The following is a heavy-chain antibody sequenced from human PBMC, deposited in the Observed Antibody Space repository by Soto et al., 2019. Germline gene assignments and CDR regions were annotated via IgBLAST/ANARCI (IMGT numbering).Heavy chain of an antibody. V-gene: IGHV2-5*02. CDR3: AHALGYCSGGSCYKYYFDY. J-gene: IGHJ4*02. D-gene: IGHD2-15*01. CDR2: IYWDDDK. CDR1: GFSPSTSGVG. Sequence: SCPSLVNPTQTPTLTCPLSGFSPSTSGVGVGWIRQPPGKALEWLALIYWDDDKRYSPSLKSRLTITKDTSKNQVFLTMTNMDPVDTATYYCAHALGYCSGGSCYKYYFDYWGQGTLVTVSS.